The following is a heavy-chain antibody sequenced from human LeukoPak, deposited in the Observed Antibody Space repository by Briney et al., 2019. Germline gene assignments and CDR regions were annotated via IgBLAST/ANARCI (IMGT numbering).Heavy chain of an antibody. D-gene: IGHD3-22*01. CDR3: ARAGSWDGYSRWGGENFDY. CDR1: GGTFSSYA. Sequence: GASVKVSCKASGGTFSSYAISWVRQAPGQGLEWMGGIIPIFGTANYAQKFQGRVTITADKSTSTAYMELSSLRSEDTAVYYCARAGSWDGYSRWGGENFDYWGQGTLVTVSS. CDR2: IIPIFGTA. V-gene: IGHV1-69*06. J-gene: IGHJ4*02.